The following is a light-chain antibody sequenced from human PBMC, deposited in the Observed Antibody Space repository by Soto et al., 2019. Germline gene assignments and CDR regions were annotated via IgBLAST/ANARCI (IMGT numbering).Light chain of an antibody. CDR1: QSVSSSY. CDR2: GAS. V-gene: IGKV3-20*01. Sequence: EIVLTQSPGTLSLSPGERATLSCRASQSVSSSYLAWYQQKPGQAPRLLIYGASSRATGIPDRFSGSGSGTDFTLTISRLVPEDFSVYYCQQHVSSPPITFGQGTRLEIK. CDR3: QQHVSSPPIT. J-gene: IGKJ5*01.